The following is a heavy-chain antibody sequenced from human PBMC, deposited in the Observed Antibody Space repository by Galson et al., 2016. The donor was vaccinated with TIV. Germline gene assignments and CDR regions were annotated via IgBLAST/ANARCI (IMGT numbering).Heavy chain of an antibody. Sequence: SLRLSCAASGFTVSDNYMTWIRQAPGEGLEWVSIIHSGGNTLYADSVKGRFTISRDDSKNTLYLQMNSLRPEDTAVYYCARERRYCGNECYLRYYYGMDVWGQGTTVTVSS. D-gene: IGHD2-21*01. CDR3: ARERRYCGNECYLRYYYGMDV. J-gene: IGHJ6*02. CDR1: GFTVSDNY. CDR2: IHSGGNT. V-gene: IGHV3-66*02.